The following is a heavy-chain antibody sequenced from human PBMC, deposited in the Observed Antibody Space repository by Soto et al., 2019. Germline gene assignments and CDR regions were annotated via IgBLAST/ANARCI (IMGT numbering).Heavy chain of an antibody. J-gene: IGHJ3*02. CDR2: FDPEDGET. Sequence: ASVKVSCKVSGYTLTELSMHWVRQAPGKGLEWMGGFDPEDGETIYAQKFQGRVTMTEDTSTDTAYMELSSLRSEDTAVYYRATSMVRGLYDAFDIWGQGTMVTVSS. CDR3: ATSMVRGLYDAFDI. V-gene: IGHV1-24*01. CDR1: GYTLTELS. D-gene: IGHD3-10*01.